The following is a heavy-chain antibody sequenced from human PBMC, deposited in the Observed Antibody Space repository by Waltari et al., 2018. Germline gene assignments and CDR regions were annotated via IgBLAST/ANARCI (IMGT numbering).Heavy chain of an antibody. CDR3: QGGNYVVDY. J-gene: IGHJ4*02. Sequence: EVQLVESGGGLVQPGGSLSLSCVGSGFTLNSYWMRWVRQAPGKGLEWVAHIKQDGSEKYYVESVKGRFTISRDNAKNSLYLQMNSLRDEDTALYYCQGGNYVVDYWGQGTLVTVSS. CDR1: GFTLNSYW. V-gene: IGHV3-7*01. D-gene: IGHD3-16*01. CDR2: IKQDGSEK.